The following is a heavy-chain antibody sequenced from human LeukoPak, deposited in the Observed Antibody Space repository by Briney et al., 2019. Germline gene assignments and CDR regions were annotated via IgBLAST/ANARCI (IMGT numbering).Heavy chain of an antibody. Sequence: ASVKVSCKAPGYTFISYAMHWVRQAPGQSLEWMGWINAGNGKTKYSQKFQGRVTITRDTSASTAYLELSSLRSEDTAVYYCARVPPIVATIGFDHWGQGTLVTVSS. CDR3: ARVPPIVATIGFDH. CDR1: GYTFISYA. V-gene: IGHV1-3*01. CDR2: INAGNGKT. J-gene: IGHJ4*02. D-gene: IGHD5-12*01.